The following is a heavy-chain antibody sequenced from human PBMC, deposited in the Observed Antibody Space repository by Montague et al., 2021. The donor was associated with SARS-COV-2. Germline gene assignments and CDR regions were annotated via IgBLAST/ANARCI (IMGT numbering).Heavy chain of an antibody. CDR3: ARGPRITMIVVVITDIWFDP. D-gene: IGHD3-22*01. V-gene: IGHV4-34*01. J-gene: IGHJ5*02. Sequence: SETLSLTCAVYGGSVSDYYWSWIRQPPGTGLEWIGEINHSGSTNYNPSLKSRVTTSVDTSKNQFSLKLTSVTAADTAVYYCARGPRITMIVVVITDIWFDPWGQGTLVTVSS. CDR2: INHSGST. CDR1: GGSVSDYY.